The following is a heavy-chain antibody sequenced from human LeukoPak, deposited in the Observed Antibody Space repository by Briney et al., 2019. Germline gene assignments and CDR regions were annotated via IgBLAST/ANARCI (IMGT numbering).Heavy chain of an antibody. Sequence: PGGSLRLSCAAFGFTFASYSMNWVRQAPGKGLEWVPSISGDSTYIYNAGSVKGRFTISRDNAQASLYLQMISLRADDTAVYYCARVSGRLERQSDLDYWGQGTLVIVSS. CDR2: ISGDSTYI. CDR3: ARVSGRLERQSDLDY. CDR1: GFTFASYS. V-gene: IGHV3-21*01. D-gene: IGHD1-1*01. J-gene: IGHJ4*02.